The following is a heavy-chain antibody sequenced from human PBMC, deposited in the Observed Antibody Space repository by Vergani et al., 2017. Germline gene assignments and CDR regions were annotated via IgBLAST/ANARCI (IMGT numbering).Heavy chain of an antibody. CDR3: TTDXGRGDDYGDPDGLYGMDV. CDR2: IKSKTDGGTT. J-gene: IGHJ6*02. Sequence: EVQLVESGGGLVKPGGSLRLSCAASGFTFSNAWMSWVRQAPGKGLEWVGRIKSKTDGGTTDYAAPVKGRFTISRDYSNTTLYLQMNSLKTEDTAVYYCTTDXGRGDDYGDPDGLYGMDVWGQGTTVTVSS. D-gene: IGHD4-17*01. CDR1: GFTFSNAW. V-gene: IGHV3-15*01.